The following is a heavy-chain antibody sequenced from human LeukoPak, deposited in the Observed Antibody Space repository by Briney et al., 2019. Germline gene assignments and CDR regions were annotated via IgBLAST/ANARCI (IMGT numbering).Heavy chain of an antibody. J-gene: IGHJ4*02. D-gene: IGHD3-10*01. CDR1: GGSFSGYY. CDR2: INHSGST. Sequence: SETLSLTCAVYGGSFSGYYWSWIRQPPGKGLEWIGEINHSGSTNYNPSLKRRVTIPVDTSKHQFSLKLSSLTAADTAVYYCARERASLVGYYLDYWGQGALVTVPS. CDR3: ARERASLVGYYLDY. V-gene: IGHV4-34*01.